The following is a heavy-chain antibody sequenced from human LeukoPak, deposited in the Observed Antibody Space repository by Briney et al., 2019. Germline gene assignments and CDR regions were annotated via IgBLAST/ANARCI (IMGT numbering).Heavy chain of an antibody. Sequence: GGSLRLSCAASGFTFSSYSMNWVRQAPGKGLEWVSSISSSSSYIYYADSVKGRFTISRDNAKNSLYLQMNSLRAEDTAVNYCARGSRYSSGWYDYWGQGTQVTVSS. V-gene: IGHV3-21*01. D-gene: IGHD6-19*01. CDR2: ISSSSSYI. CDR1: GFTFSSYS. J-gene: IGHJ4*02. CDR3: ARGSRYSSGWYDY.